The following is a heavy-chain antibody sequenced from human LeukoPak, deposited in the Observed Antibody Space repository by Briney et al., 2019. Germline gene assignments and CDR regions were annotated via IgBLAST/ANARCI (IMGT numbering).Heavy chain of an antibody. V-gene: IGHV4-34*01. CDR2: INHSGST. J-gene: IGHJ2*01. CDR1: GGSFSGYY. D-gene: IGHD2-2*01. Sequence: PSETLSLTCADYGGSFSGYYWSWIRQPPGKGLEWIGEINHSGSTNYHPSLKSRVTISVDTSKNQFSLKLSSVTAADTAVYYCARGPGAVVPAAIRRGYFDLWGRGTLVTVSS. CDR3: ARGPGAVVPAAIRRGYFDL.